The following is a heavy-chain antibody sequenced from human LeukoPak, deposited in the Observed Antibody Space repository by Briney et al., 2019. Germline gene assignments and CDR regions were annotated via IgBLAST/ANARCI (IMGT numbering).Heavy chain of an antibody. CDR1: GFTFSSYA. CDR2: ISYDGSNK. D-gene: IGHD2-2*02. CDR3: AKDRGYCSSTSCYTTPILDY. J-gene: IGHJ4*02. V-gene: IGHV3-30-3*01. Sequence: GRSLRLSCAASGFTFSSYAMHWVRQAPGKGLEWVAVISYDGSNKYYADSVKGRFTISRDNSKNTLYLQMNSLRAEDTAVYYCAKDRGYCSSTSCYTTPILDYWGQGTLVTVSS.